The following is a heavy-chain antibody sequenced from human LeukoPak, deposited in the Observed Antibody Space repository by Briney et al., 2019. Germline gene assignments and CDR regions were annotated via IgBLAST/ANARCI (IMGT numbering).Heavy chain of an antibody. V-gene: IGHV4-34*01. Sequence: SETLSLTCAVYGGSFSGYYWSWIRQPPGKGLEWIGEINHSGSTNYNPSLKSRVTISVDTSKNQFSLKLSSVTAADTAVYYCAGYASSGRRDAFDIWGQGTMVTVSS. CDR2: INHSGST. D-gene: IGHD3-22*01. CDR3: AGYASSGRRDAFDI. CDR1: GGSFSGYY. J-gene: IGHJ3*02.